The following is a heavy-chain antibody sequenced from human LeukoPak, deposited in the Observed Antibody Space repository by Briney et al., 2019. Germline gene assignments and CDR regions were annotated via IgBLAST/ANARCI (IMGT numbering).Heavy chain of an antibody. Sequence: GASVRVSCKASGYTFTDYDINWVRQASGQGLEWMGWMNPNSGNTGSAQKFQGRVTMTSNTSISTAYMELSSLRSEGTAAYYCARGLRREQQLLRAFDYWGQGTPVTVSS. D-gene: IGHD6-13*01. CDR1: GYTFTDYD. J-gene: IGHJ4*02. CDR2: MNPNSGNT. CDR3: ARGLRREQQLLRAFDY. V-gene: IGHV1-8*01.